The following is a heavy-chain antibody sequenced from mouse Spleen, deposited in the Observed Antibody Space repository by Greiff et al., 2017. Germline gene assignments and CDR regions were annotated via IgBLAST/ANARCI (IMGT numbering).Heavy chain of an antibody. Sequence: VQLQESGAELARPGASVKMSCKASGYTFTSYTMHWVKQRPGQGLEWIGYINPSSGYTKYNQKFKDKATLTADKSSSTAYMQLSSLTSEDSAVYYCARISNPAYWGQGTLVTVSA. CDR1: GYTFTSYT. CDR2: INPSSGYT. V-gene: IGHV1-4*01. J-gene: IGHJ3*01. D-gene: IGHD2-5*01. CDR3: ARISNPAY.